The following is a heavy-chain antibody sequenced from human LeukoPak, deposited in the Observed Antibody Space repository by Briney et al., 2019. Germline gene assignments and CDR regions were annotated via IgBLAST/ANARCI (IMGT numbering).Heavy chain of an antibody. V-gene: IGHV1-69*04. J-gene: IGHJ3*02. CDR1: GGTFSSYA. CDR3: ARDRTYYYDRVSPEDAFDI. Sequence: SVKCSCKATGGTFSSYAISWVRQAPGQGLEWIGRIIPIFGIANYAQKFQGRVTITSDKSTSTAYMELSSLRSEGTAAYYCARDRTYYYDRVSPEDAFDIWGQGTMVTVSS. D-gene: IGHD3-22*01. CDR2: IIPIFGIA.